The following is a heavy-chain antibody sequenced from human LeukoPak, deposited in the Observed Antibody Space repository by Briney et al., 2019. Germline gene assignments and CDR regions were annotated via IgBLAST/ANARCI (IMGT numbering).Heavy chain of an antibody. CDR3: ASSSSWYGRRAFDI. CDR2: IYHSGST. J-gene: IGHJ3*02. Sequence: SETLSLTCAVSGGSISSGGYCWSWIRQPRGKGLEWIVYIYHSGSTYYNPPLKSRVTISVDRSKNQFSLKLSSVTAADTAVYYCASSSSWYGRRAFDIWGQGTMVTVSS. CDR1: GGSISSGGYC. D-gene: IGHD6-13*01. V-gene: IGHV4-30-2*01.